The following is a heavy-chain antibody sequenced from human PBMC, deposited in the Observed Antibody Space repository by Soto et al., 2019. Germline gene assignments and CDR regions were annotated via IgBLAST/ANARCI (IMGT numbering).Heavy chain of an antibody. CDR3: ARVDYYDSSGPGYYFDY. Sequence: SETLSLTCTVSGGSISSGGYYWSWIRQHPGKGMEWIGYIYYSGSTYYNTSLKSRVTISVDTSKNQFSLKLSSVTAADTAVYYCARVDYYDSSGPGYYFDYWGQGTLVTVSS. CDR1: GGSISSGGYY. D-gene: IGHD3-22*01. V-gene: IGHV4-31*03. J-gene: IGHJ4*02. CDR2: IYYSGST.